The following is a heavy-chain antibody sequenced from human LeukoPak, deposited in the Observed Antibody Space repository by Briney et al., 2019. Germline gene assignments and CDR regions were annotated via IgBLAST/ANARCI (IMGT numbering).Heavy chain of an antibody. CDR1: GYTFTNYG. CDR3: ARDTYCSSTSCFPYYMDV. Sequence: ASVKASCKASGYTFTNYGISSVREAPGHRVEGRGWISAYYGNTKYAQKLQDRDTVTTDTSTNIAYMELRSLTSDDTAVYYCARDTYCSSTSCFPYYMDVWGTGTTVTVSS. V-gene: IGHV1-18*01. D-gene: IGHD2-2*01. CDR2: ISAYYGNT. J-gene: IGHJ6*03.